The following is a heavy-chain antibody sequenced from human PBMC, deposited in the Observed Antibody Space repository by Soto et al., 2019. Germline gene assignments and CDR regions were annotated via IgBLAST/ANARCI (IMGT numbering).Heavy chain of an antibody. CDR3: AKSHVWFGDPCDY. CDR1: GFTFSSYA. D-gene: IGHD3-10*01. CDR2: ISGSGGST. V-gene: IGHV3-23*01. J-gene: IGHJ4*02. Sequence: PXGSLSLSCAASGFTFSSYAMSWVRQAPGKGLEWVSAISGSGGSTYYTDSVKGRFTISRDNSKNTLYLQMNSLRAEDTAVYYCAKSHVWFGDPCDYWGQGTLVTVSS.